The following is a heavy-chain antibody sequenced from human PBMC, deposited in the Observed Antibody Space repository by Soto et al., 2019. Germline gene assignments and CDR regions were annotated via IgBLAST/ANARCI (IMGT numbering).Heavy chain of an antibody. CDR2: ISGSGGST. J-gene: IGHJ6*02. CDR1: GFTFSSYA. V-gene: IGHV3-23*01. Sequence: EVQLLESGGGLVQPGGSLRLSCAASGFTFSSYAMSWVRQAPGKGLEWVSAISGSGGSTYYADSVKGRFTISRDNSKNTLYLQMNSLRAEDTAVYYCAKGDRYCGSGSYYYYYGMDVWGQGTTVTVSS. D-gene: IGHD3-10*01. CDR3: AKGDRYCGSGSYYYYYGMDV.